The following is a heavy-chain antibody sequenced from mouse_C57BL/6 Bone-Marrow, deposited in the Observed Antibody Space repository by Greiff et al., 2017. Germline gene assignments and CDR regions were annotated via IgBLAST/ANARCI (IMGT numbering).Heavy chain of an antibody. CDR1: GFSLNSYG. J-gene: IGHJ1*01. CDR3: ARHGYWYFDV. CDR2: IWSDGST. V-gene: IGHV2-6-1*01. Sequence: VKLMESGPGLVAPSQSLSIPCTISGFSLNSYGVQWVRQPPGKGLEWLVVIWSDGSTTYNSAHKSRLSISKDNSKSQVFLKMNSLQTDDTAMYSCARHGYWYFDVWGAGTTVTVSS.